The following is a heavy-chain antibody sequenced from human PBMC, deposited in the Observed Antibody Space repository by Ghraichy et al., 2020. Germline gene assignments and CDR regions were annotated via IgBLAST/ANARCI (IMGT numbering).Heavy chain of an antibody. Sequence: GGSLRLSCAASGFTFSSYSMNWVRQAPGKGLEWVSSISSSSSYIYYADSVKGRFTISRDNAKNSLYLQMNSLRAEDTAVYYCARVTGGTMVRGVIDYWGQGTLVTVSS. J-gene: IGHJ4*02. D-gene: IGHD3-10*01. CDR3: ARVTGGTMVRGVIDY. V-gene: IGHV3-21*01. CDR1: GFTFSSYS. CDR2: ISSSSSYI.